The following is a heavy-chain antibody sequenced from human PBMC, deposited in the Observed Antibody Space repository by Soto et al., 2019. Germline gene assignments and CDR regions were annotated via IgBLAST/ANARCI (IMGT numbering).Heavy chain of an antibody. D-gene: IGHD6-19*01. CDR2: ISAYNGDT. V-gene: IGHV1-18*01. Sequence: QDQLVQSGGEVKKHGASVKVSCKASGYSFTNYGITWVRQAPGQGFEWMGWISAYNGDTNYAQKLQGRVTMTTDASTSTAYLELRSLRSDDTAVYYCARDRGVAPPVAGNTHYYYYMDVWGKGTTVTVSS. CDR3: ARDRGVAPPVAGNTHYYYYMDV. CDR1: GYSFTNYG. J-gene: IGHJ6*03.